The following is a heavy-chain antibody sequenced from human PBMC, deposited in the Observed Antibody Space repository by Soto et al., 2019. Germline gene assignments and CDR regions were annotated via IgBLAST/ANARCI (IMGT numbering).Heavy chain of an antibody. D-gene: IGHD3-16*01. CDR2: ISGSGGST. Sequence: EVQLLESGGGLVQPGGSLRLSCAASGFTFSSYAMSWVRQAPGKGLEWVSAISGSGGSTYYADSVKGRFTISRDNSKNTLYLQMNSLRAEDTAVYYCAKDKWGSPHSYYYYGMDVWGQGTTVTVSS. CDR1: GFTFSSYA. CDR3: AKDKWGSPHSYYYYGMDV. V-gene: IGHV3-23*01. J-gene: IGHJ6*02.